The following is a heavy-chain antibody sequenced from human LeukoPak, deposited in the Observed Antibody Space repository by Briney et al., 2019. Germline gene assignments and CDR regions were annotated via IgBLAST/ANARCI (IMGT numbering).Heavy chain of an antibody. D-gene: IGHD6-13*01. V-gene: IGHV4-39*01. CDR3: ARHIGSSWYYFDY. J-gene: IGHJ4*02. CDR1: GGSISSSSYY. Sequence: SETLSLTCTVSGGSISSSSYYWGWIRQPPGKGLEWIGSIYYSGSTYYNLSLKSRVTISVDTSKNQFSLKLSSVTAADTAVYYCARHIGSSWYYFDYWGQGTLVTVSS. CDR2: IYYSGST.